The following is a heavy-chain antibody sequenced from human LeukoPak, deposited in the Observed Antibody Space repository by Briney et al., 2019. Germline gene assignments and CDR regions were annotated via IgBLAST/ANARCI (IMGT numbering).Heavy chain of an antibody. D-gene: IGHD4-23*01. Sequence: PSETLSLTCAVSGYSISSGYYWGWIRQPPGNGLEWIGSIYHSGSTYYNPSLKSRVTISVDTSKNQFSLKLSSVTAADTAVYYCARHPLNSYFDYWGQGTLVTVSS. V-gene: IGHV4-38-2*01. CDR3: ARHPLNSYFDY. CDR2: IYHSGST. CDR1: GYSISSGYY. J-gene: IGHJ4*02.